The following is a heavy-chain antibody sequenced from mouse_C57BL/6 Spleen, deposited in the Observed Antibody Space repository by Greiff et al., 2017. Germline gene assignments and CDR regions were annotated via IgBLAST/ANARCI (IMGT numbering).Heavy chain of an antibody. CDR3: ARGRGNGYYVDYYAMDY. J-gene: IGHJ4*01. CDR1: GYTFTSYW. V-gene: IGHV1-64*01. D-gene: IGHD2-3*01. CDR2: IHPNSGST. Sequence: QVQLQQPGAELVKPGASVKLSCKASGYTFTSYWMHWVKQRPGQGLEWIGMIHPNSGSTNYNEKFKSKATLTVDKSSSTAYMQRSSLTSEDSAVDYCARGRGNGYYVDYYAMDYWGQGTSVTVSS.